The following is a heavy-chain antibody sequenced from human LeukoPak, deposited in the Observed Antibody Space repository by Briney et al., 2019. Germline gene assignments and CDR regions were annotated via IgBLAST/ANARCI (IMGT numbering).Heavy chain of an antibody. CDR1: GFTFSTYA. V-gene: IGHV3-30-3*01. CDR3: AKEKYYYDSTDAFDI. CDR2: ISHDGSNK. Sequence: PGRSLRLSCAASGFTFSTYAMHWVRQAPGKGLEWVTLISHDGSNKYYADSVKGRFTISRDTSKNTLFLQMNSLRAEDTAVYYCAKEKYYYDSTDAFDIWGQGTMVTVSS. J-gene: IGHJ3*02. D-gene: IGHD3-22*01.